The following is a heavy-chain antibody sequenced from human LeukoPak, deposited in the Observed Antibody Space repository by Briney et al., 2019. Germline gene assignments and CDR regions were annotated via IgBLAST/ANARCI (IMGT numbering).Heavy chain of an antibody. CDR3: ARDGLYCTNGVCSSDI. CDR2: MNANNGNT. J-gene: IGHJ3*02. Sequence: ASVKVSCKASGYTFTSYDINWVRKAPGQGLEWMGWMNANNGNTGYAQKFQGRVTMTRSTSISTAYMELNSLRSDDTAVYYCARDGLYCTNGVCSSDIWGQGTLVTVSS. V-gene: IGHV1-8*01. D-gene: IGHD2-8*01. CDR1: GYTFTSYD.